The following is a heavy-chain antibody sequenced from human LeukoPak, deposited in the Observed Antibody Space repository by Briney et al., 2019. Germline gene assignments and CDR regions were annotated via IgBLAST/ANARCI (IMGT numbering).Heavy chain of an antibody. CDR3: AKATYYYDSSGFEDY. Sequence: PGGSLRLSCAASGFTFSSYAMSWVRQAPGKGLEWVLAISGSGGSTYYADSVKGRFTISRDNSKNTLYLQMNSLGAEDTAVYYCAKATYYYDSSGFEDYWGQGTLVTVSS. CDR1: GFTFSSYA. CDR2: ISGSGGST. D-gene: IGHD3-22*01. V-gene: IGHV3-23*01. J-gene: IGHJ4*02.